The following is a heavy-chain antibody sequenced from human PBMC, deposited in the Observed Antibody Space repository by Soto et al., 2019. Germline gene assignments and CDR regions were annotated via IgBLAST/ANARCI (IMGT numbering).Heavy chain of an antibody. Sequence: EVQLVESGGGLVKPGGSLRLSCAASGFTFSSYSMNWVRQAPGKGLEWVSSISSSSSYIYYADSVKGRFTISGDNAKNSLYLQMNSLRAEDTAVYYCARVGDYYYYYGMDVWGQGTTVTVSS. CDR3: ARVGDYYYYYGMDV. D-gene: IGHD2-21*02. V-gene: IGHV3-21*01. CDR2: ISSSSSYI. CDR1: GFTFSSYS. J-gene: IGHJ6*02.